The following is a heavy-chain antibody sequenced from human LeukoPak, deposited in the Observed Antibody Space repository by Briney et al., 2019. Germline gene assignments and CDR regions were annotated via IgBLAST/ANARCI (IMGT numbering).Heavy chain of an antibody. CDR2: IHHSGST. CDR1: GYSISSGYY. D-gene: IGHD2-2*01. V-gene: IGHV4-38-2*02. Sequence: PSETLSLTCTVSGYSISSGYYWGCIRQPPGKGLEWIGTIHHSGSTYYNPSLKSRVTISVDTSKNQFSLKLTSVTAADTAVYYCARVRGYCSSTICYRYYFDYWGQGTLVTVSS. CDR3: ARVRGYCSSTICYRYYFDY. J-gene: IGHJ4*02.